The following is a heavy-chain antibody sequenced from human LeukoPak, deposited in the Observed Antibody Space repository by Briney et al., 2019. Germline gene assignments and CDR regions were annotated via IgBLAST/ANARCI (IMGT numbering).Heavy chain of an antibody. CDR2: IYHSGST. Sequence: SETLSLTCAVSGVSISSSNWWSWVRQPPGKGLEWIGEIYHSGSTNYNPSLKSRVTISVDKSKNQFSLKLSSVTAADTAVYYCARGAPYDYVWGSYRYTPPYYFDYWGQGTLVTVSS. D-gene: IGHD3-16*02. CDR3: ARGAPYDYVWGSYRYTPPYYFDY. V-gene: IGHV4-4*02. J-gene: IGHJ4*02. CDR1: GVSISSSNW.